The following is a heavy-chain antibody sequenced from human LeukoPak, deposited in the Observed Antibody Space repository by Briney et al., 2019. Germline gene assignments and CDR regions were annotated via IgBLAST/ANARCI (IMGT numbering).Heavy chain of an antibody. CDR3: VRDRDFDY. CDR1: GFIFSNYG. CDR2: ISWNSGNI. J-gene: IGHJ4*02. V-gene: IGHV3-9*01. Sequence: GGSLRLSCAASGFIFSNYGMHWVRQAPGKGLEWVSSISWNSGNIDYADSVKGRFTISRDNAKNSLYLQINSLRAEDTALYYCVRDRDFDYWGQGTLVTVSS.